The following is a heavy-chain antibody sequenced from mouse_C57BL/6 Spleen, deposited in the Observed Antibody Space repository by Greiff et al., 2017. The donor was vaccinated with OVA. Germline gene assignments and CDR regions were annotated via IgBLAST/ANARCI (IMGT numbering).Heavy chain of an antibody. D-gene: IGHD1-1*01. Sequence: VQLQQSGPELVKPGASVKISCKASGYTFTDYYMNWVKQSHGQSLEWIGDINPNNGGTSYNQKFKGKATLTVDKSSSTAYMELRSLTSEDSAVDYCARGDYSTYAMDYWGQGTSLTVSS. CDR3: ARGDYSTYAMDY. CDR2: INPNNGGT. V-gene: IGHV1-26*01. CDR1: GYTFTDYY. J-gene: IGHJ4*01.